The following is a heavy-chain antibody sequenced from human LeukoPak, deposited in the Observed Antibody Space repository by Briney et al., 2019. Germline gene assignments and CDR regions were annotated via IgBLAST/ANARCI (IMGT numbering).Heavy chain of an antibody. CDR2: INHSGST. CDR1: GGSFSGYY. Sequence: PSETLSLTCAVYGGSFSGYYWSWIRQPPGKGLEWIGEINHSGSTNYNPSLKSRVTISVDTSKNQFSLKLSSVIAADTAVYYCARSPRYDFWSGPRGSWFDPWGQGTLVTVSS. J-gene: IGHJ5*02. CDR3: ARSPRYDFWSGPRGSWFDP. D-gene: IGHD3-3*01. V-gene: IGHV4-34*01.